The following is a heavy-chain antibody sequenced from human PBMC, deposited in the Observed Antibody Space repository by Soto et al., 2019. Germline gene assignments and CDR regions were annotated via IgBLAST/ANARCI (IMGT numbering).Heavy chain of an antibody. J-gene: IGHJ4*02. CDR1: GFTFDDYT. Sequence: EVQLVESGGVVVQPGGSLRLSCAASGFTFDDYTMHWVRQAPGRGLEWVSLISWDGGSTYYADSVKGRFTISRDNSKNSLYLQMNSLRTEDTALYYCAKDNNPSHSYDSSGYYYAHWGQGTLVTVSS. V-gene: IGHV3-43*01. CDR3: AKDNNPSHSYDSSGYYYAH. D-gene: IGHD3-22*01. CDR2: ISWDGGST.